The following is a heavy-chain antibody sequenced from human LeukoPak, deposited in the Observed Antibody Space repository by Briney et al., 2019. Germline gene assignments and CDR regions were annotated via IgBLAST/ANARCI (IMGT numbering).Heavy chain of an antibody. J-gene: IGHJ4*02. CDR3: ARDRSSSDY. Sequence: ASVKVSCKASGYTFIIYGISWVRQAPGQGLEWMGWISAYNGKTDYAQKFQGRVTVTTDTSTSTVYMELKSLRFDDTAVYYCARDRSSSDYWGQGTLITVSS. CDR1: GYTFIIYG. CDR2: ISAYNGKT. V-gene: IGHV1-18*01. D-gene: IGHD6-13*01.